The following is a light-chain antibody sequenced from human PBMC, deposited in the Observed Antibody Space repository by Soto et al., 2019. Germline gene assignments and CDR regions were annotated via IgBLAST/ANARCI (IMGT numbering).Light chain of an antibody. J-gene: IGKJ5*01. V-gene: IGKV2-28*01. Sequence: EIVMTPSPLTLPVTPGEPASISCRCSQSLLYNNTYCYLDWYVQKPGQSPQLLIYFGSNRAPGVPDRFSGSGSGTDFTLKINRVEAEDVGTYYCMQALQSLTFGQGTRLEIQ. CDR1: QSLLYNNTYCY. CDR2: FGS. CDR3: MQALQSLT.